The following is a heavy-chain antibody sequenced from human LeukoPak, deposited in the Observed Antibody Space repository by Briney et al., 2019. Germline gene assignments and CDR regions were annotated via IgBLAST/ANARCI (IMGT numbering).Heavy chain of an antibody. J-gene: IGHJ1*01. V-gene: IGHV3-7*05. Sequence: GGSLRLSCAASEFTFSSYWMSWVRQAPGKGLEWVANIKQDGSEKYYVDSVKGRFTISRDNAKNSLYLQMNSLRAEDTAVYYSSLEGSSWYRYFQHWGQGTLVTVSS. CDR3: SLEGSSWYRYFQH. D-gene: IGHD6-13*01. CDR2: IKQDGSEK. CDR1: EFTFSSYW.